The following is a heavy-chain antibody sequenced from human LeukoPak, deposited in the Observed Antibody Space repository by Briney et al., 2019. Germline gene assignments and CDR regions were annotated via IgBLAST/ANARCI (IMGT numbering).Heavy chain of an antibody. CDR1: GVSMNPYK. J-gene: IGHJ5*02. V-gene: IGHV4-59*01. CDR2: ISYTGST. D-gene: IGHD3-10*01. Sequence: SETQSLTCTVSGVSMNPYKWTWIRQPPGKGLEWIGQISYTGSTNYNPSLKSRVAISIDTSRTQFSLKVTSVTAADTAVYYCARGGYYGSENDFRFDPWGQGTLVTVSS. CDR3: ARGGYYGSENDFRFDP.